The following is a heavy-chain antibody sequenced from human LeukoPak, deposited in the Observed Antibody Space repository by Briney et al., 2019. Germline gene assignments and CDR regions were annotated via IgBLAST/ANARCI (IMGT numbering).Heavy chain of an antibody. CDR3: ARVAWSRGG. V-gene: IGHV3-48*02. J-gene: IGHJ4*02. CDR1: GFTFSSYS. D-gene: IGHD2-8*01. CDR2: ISSSSSTI. Sequence: GGSLRLSCAASGFTFSSYSMNWLGQAPGKGLEGVSYISSSSSTIYYADSLKGRFTISRDNAKNPLYLQMNSLRDEDTAVYYCARVAWSRGGWGQGTLVTVSS.